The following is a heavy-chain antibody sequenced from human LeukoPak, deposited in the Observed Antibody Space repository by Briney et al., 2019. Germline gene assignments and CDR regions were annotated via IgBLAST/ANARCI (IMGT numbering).Heavy chain of an antibody. Sequence: ASVTVSCKASGDTFIRYGITWVRQAPGRGLEWMGWINPNSGGTNYAQKLQGRVTMTTDTSTSTAYMELRSLRSDDTAVYYCARWAQPYHYYYMDVWGKGTTVTISS. J-gene: IGHJ6*03. CDR3: ARWAQPYHYYYMDV. CDR1: GDTFIRYG. CDR2: INPNSGGT. V-gene: IGHV1-18*01.